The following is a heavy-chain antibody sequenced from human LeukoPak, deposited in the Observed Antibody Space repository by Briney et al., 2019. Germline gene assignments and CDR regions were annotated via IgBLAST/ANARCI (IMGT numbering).Heavy chain of an antibody. Sequence: ASVKVSCKASGGTFSSYAISWVRQAPGQGLEWMGGIIPIFGTANYAQKFQGRVTITADESTSTAYMELSSLRSEDTAVYYCARGRVVALGYYYGMDVWGQGTTVTVSS. D-gene: IGHD2-15*01. CDR1: GGTFSSYA. V-gene: IGHV1-69*01. CDR3: ARGRVVALGYYYGMDV. J-gene: IGHJ6*02. CDR2: IIPIFGTA.